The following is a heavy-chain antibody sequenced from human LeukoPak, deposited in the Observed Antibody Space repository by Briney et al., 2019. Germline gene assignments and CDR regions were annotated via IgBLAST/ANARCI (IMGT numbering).Heavy chain of an antibody. V-gene: IGHV3-23*01. CDR1: GFIFSSYA. CDR2: ISGSGGST. Sequence: GGSLRLSCAASGFIFSSYAMSWVRQAPGKGLEWVSAISGSGGSTYYADSVKGRFTISRDNSKNTLYLQMNSLRAEDTAVYYCAKDLSFIRYDILTGPDAFDIWGQGTMVTVSS. J-gene: IGHJ3*02. D-gene: IGHD3-9*01. CDR3: AKDLSFIRYDILTGPDAFDI.